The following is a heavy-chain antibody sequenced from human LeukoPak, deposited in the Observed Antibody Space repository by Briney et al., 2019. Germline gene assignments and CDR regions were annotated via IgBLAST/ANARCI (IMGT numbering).Heavy chain of an antibody. V-gene: IGHV1-18*01. CDR3: ARDLERITMVRGVGDY. CDR1: GYTFTSYG. D-gene: IGHD3-10*01. CDR2: ISAYNGNT. Sequence: GASVKVSCKASGYTFTSYGISWVRQAPGQGLEWMRWISAYNGNTNYAQKLQGRVTMTTDTSTSTAYMELRSLRSDDTAVYYCARDLERITMVRGVGDYWGQGTLVTVSS. J-gene: IGHJ4*02.